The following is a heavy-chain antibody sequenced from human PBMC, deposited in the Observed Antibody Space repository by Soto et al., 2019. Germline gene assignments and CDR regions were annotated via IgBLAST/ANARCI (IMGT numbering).Heavy chain of an antibody. Sequence: QVQLQQWGAGLLKPSETLSLTCAVYGGSFSGYYWSWIRQPPGKGLEWIGTVYYNENTYYNPSLKSRVTITVDTAKNQFSLNLRSVTAADTAMYFCARRERYYGSPGWFDPWGPGTLVTVSS. J-gene: IGHJ5*02. V-gene: IGHV4-34*01. D-gene: IGHD3-10*01. CDR3: ARRERYYGSPGWFDP. CDR2: VYYNENT. CDR1: GGSFSGYY.